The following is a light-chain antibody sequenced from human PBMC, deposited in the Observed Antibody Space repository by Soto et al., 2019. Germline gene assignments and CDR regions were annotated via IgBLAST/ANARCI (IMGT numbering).Light chain of an antibody. CDR2: GAS. J-gene: IGKJ1*01. CDR1: QSVSSN. CDR3: QQYNSWPGT. Sequence: IVMTQSPATLSVSPGERATLSCRASQSVSSNLAWYQQKPGHAPRLLVYGASTRATGLPARFSGSGSGTEITLTISSLQSEDFAVYYWQQYNSWPGTFGQGTKVEIK. V-gene: IGKV3-15*01.